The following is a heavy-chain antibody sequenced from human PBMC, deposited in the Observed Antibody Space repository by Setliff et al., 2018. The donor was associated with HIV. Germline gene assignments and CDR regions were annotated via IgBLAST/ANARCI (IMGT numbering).Heavy chain of an antibody. Sequence: PGGSLRLSCAASGFNVNNKYMSWVRQAPGKGLESVANVKQDGTETLYVDSVKGRFTISRDNANNLVYLQMNSLRVEDTAVYFCARWGSGSYERVFDYWGQGMLVTVSS. D-gene: IGHD1-26*01. CDR3: ARWGSGSYERVFDY. J-gene: IGHJ4*02. V-gene: IGHV3-7*01. CDR1: GFNVNNKY. CDR2: VKQDGTET.